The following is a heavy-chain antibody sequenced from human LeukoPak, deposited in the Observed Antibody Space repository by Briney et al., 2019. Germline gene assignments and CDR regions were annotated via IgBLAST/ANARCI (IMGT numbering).Heavy chain of an antibody. Sequence: SETLSLTCTVSGASFSSSTYYWGWIRQPPGKGLEWIGSIYYSGSTYYNPSLKSRVTMSVDTSKNQFSLKLSSVTAADTAVYYCARHAGGISATGTRPFDYWGQGTLVTDSS. CDR3: ARHAGGISATGTRPFDY. CDR2: IYYSGST. D-gene: IGHD6-13*01. V-gene: IGHV4-39*01. J-gene: IGHJ4*02. CDR1: GASFSSSTYY.